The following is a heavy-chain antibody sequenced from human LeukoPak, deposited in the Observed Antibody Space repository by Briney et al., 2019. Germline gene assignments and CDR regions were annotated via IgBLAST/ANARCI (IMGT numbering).Heavy chain of an antibody. CDR2: ISYDGSNK. CDR1: GFTFSSYA. J-gene: IGHJ4*02. Sequence: PGRSLRLSCAASGFTFSSYAMHWVRQAPGKGLEWVAVISYDGSNKYYADSVKGRVTTSRDNSKNTLYLQMNSLRAEDTAVYYCARERYAGYYFDYWGQGTLVTVSS. CDR3: ARERYAGYYFDY. D-gene: IGHD1-1*01. V-gene: IGHV3-30*04.